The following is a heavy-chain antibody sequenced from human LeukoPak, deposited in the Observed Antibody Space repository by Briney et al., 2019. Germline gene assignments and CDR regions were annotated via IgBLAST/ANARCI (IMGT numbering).Heavy chain of an antibody. CDR1: GGSINSYY. J-gene: IGHJ4*02. Sequence: SETLSLTCTVSGGSINSYYWSWIRQPPGKGLEWIGYIYYSGSTNYNPSLKSRVTISVDTSKNQFSLKLSSVTAADTAVYYCARGIEVTTLVWGQGTLVTVSS. CDR3: ARGIEVTTLV. CDR2: IYYSGST. V-gene: IGHV4-59*12. D-gene: IGHD4-17*01.